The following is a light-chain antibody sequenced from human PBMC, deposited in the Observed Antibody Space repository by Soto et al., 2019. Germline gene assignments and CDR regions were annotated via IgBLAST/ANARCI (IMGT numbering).Light chain of an antibody. CDR2: AAS. CDR3: QQLNSYPIT. J-gene: IGKJ5*01. CDR1: QGLSSD. Sequence: DIQLTQSPSFLSASVGDRVTITCRASQGLSSDLAWYQQKPGKAPKLLIYAASTFQSGVPSRFSGSGSGTDFTLTISNLQPEDFATYYCQQLNSYPITFGRGTRLEI. V-gene: IGKV1-9*01.